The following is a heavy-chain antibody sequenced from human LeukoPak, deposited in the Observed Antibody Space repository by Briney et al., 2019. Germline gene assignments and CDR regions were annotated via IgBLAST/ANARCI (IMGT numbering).Heavy chain of an antibody. CDR1: GFTFSKYA. D-gene: IGHD5-18*01. V-gene: IGHV3-23*01. CDR2: LIASGSTT. Sequence: GGSLRLSCAASGFTFSKYAMSWVRQAPGKGLEWVSSLIASGSTTYYADSVKGRFTISRDNSKNTVHLQMDSLRAEDSAVYYCAKNAGYSYGLYYSDYWGQGTLVTVSS. J-gene: IGHJ4*02. CDR3: AKNAGYSYGLYYSDY.